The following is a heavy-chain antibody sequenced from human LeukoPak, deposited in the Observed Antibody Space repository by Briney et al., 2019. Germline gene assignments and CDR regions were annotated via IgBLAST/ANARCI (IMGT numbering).Heavy chain of an antibody. Sequence: SEILSLTCSVSGGSMNSYYWSWIRQSPGKGLEWIGYIYNSGSTNYNPSLKSRVTMSVDTSKKQFSLKLSSVTAADTAVYYCARVRGSSGSYEYYHYMDVWGKGTTVTISS. CDR3: ARVRGSSGSYEYYHYMDV. J-gene: IGHJ6*03. D-gene: IGHD1-26*01. CDR2: IYNSGST. V-gene: IGHV4-59*12. CDR1: GGSMNSYY.